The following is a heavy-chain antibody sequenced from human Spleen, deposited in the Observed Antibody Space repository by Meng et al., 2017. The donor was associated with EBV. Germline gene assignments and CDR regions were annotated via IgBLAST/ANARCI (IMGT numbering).Heavy chain of an antibody. Sequence: VQLQGAGPGMVKPSGTLSLTCTVSGASITSYNWWSWVRQPPGKGLEWIGEIYHSGPSDYNASLKSRATISVDKSKNQFSLRLTSVTAADTAVYYCARGASAGLIDYWGQGTLVTSPQ. CDR2: IYHSGPS. D-gene: IGHD6-13*01. V-gene: IGHV4-4*02. J-gene: IGHJ4*02. CDR3: ARGASAGLIDY. CDR1: GASITSYNW.